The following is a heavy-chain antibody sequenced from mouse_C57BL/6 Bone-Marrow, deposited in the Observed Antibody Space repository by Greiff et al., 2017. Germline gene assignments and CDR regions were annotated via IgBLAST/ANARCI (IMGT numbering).Heavy chain of an antibody. J-gene: IGHJ3*01. D-gene: IGHD2-1*01. Sequence: LVESGAELVRPGASVKLSCKASGYTFTDYYINWVKQRPGQGLEWIARIYPGSGNTYYNEKFKGKATLTAEKSSSTAYMQLSSLTSEDSAVYFCAYYGFAYWGQGTLVTVSA. CDR2: IYPGSGNT. CDR1: GYTFTDYY. CDR3: AYYGFAY. V-gene: IGHV1-76*01.